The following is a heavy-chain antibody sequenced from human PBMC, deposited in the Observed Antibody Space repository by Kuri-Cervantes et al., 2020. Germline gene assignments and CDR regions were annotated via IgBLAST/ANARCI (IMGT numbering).Heavy chain of an antibody. V-gene: IGHV4-39*01. CDR2: IYYSGRT. CDR1: GGSIGSSSYY. D-gene: IGHD3-3*01. CDR3: ARQETYYDFWSSYYYYYGMDV. J-gene: IGHJ6*02. Sequence: SETLSLTCTVSGGSIGSSSYYWGWIRQPPGKGLEWIGGIYYSGRTHYNPSLKSRVTISVDTSKNQFSLKLSSVTAAATAVYYCARQETYYDFWSSYYYYYGMDVWGQGTTVTVSS.